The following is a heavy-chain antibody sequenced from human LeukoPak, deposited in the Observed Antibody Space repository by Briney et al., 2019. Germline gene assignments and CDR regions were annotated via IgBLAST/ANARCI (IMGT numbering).Heavy chain of an antibody. CDR2: ITPRNGGT. CDR3: AREAVRSYNWFDP. Sequence: ASVKVSCKASGYTFTGYYIHWVRQAPGQGLEWMGWITPRNGGTNYAQKFQGWVTMTTDTSTSTAYMELRSLRSDDTAVYYCAREAVRSYNWFDPWGQGTLVTVSS. D-gene: IGHD3-3*01. J-gene: IGHJ5*02. V-gene: IGHV1-2*04. CDR1: GYTFTGYY.